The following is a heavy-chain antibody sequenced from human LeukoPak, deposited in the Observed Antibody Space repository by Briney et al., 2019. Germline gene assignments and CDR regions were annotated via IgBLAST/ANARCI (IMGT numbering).Heavy chain of an antibody. V-gene: IGHV1-18*01. Sequence: ASVKVSCKASGYTFTSYGISWVRQAPGQGLEWMGWISAYNGNTNYAQKLQGRVTMTTDTSTSTAYMELRSLRSDDTAVYYCARDCLWFGENWFDPWGQGTLVTVSS. CDR2: ISAYNGNT. CDR1: GYTFTSYG. J-gene: IGHJ5*02. CDR3: ARDCLWFGENWFDP. D-gene: IGHD3-10*01.